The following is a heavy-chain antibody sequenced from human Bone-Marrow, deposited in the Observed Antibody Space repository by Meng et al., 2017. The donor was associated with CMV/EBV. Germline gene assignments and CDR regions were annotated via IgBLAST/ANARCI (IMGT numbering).Heavy chain of an antibody. CDR3: TSYIYCSSTSCYSSNTLSNYYYGMDV. V-gene: IGHV3-23*01. J-gene: IGHJ6*02. D-gene: IGHD2-2*02. CDR1: GFTFTSYA. CDR2: ISGSAVNT. Sequence: GGSLRLSCAASGFTFTSYAMSWVRQAPGKGLEWVSAISGSAVNTYYGDSVKGRFTISRDNSKNTLYLQMNSLKTEDTAVYYCTSYIYCSSTSCYSSNTLSNYYYGMDVWGQGTTVTVSS.